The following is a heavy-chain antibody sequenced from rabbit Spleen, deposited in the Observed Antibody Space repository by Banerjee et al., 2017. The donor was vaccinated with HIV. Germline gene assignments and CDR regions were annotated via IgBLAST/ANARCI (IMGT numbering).Heavy chain of an antibody. CDR3: ARDRYSDAYAYGMDL. CDR2: ISTGDGRT. Sequence: QSLEESGGDLVKPGASLTLTCTASGFSFSGSYYMCWVRQAPGKGLEWIGCISTGDGRTYYASWAKGRFTISKTSSTTVTLQMTSLPVADTATYFCARDRYSDAYAYGMDLWGPGTLVTVS. D-gene: IGHD6-1*01. V-gene: IGHV1S40*01. J-gene: IGHJ6*01. CDR1: GFSFSGSYY.